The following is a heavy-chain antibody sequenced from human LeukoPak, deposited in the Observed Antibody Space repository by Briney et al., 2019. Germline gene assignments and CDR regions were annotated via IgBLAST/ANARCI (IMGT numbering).Heavy chain of an antibody. V-gene: IGHV3-74*03. CDR2: IDNAGSIT. J-gene: IGHJ4*02. CDR3: AIYDSSGYYNY. Sequence: GGSLRLSCAASGFTFSNYWIHWVRQAPGKGLVWVSRIDNAGSITTYADSVKGRFTISRDNSKNTLYLQMNSLRAEDTAVYYCAIYDSSGYYNYWGQGTLVTVSS. CDR1: GFTFSNYW. D-gene: IGHD3-22*01.